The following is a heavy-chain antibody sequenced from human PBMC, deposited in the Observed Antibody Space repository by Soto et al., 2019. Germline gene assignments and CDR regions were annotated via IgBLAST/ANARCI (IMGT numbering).Heavy chain of an antibody. J-gene: IGHJ4*02. Sequence: QVQLVQSGAEVKKPGASVKVSCKASGYTFISYGISWVRQAPGQGLEWMGWISAYNGNTNYAQKLQGRVTMTTDTSTSTAYMELRSLRSDDTAVYYCARDFRAGIYYDSGSSIDYWGQGTLVTVSS. CDR2: ISAYNGNT. D-gene: IGHD3-10*01. CDR3: ARDFRAGIYYDSGSSIDY. V-gene: IGHV1-18*01. CDR1: GYTFISYG.